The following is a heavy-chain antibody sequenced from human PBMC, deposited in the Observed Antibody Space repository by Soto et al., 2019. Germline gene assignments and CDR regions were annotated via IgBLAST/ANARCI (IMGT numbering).Heavy chain of an antibody. CDR1: GFTFSSYS. V-gene: IGHV3-48*02. Sequence: EVQLVESGGGLVQPGGSLRLSCAASGFTFSSYSMNWVRQAPGKGLEWVSYISSSSSTIYYADSVKGRFTISRDNAKNSMYLQMNSLRDEDTGVYYCARDIKNYDFWSGYPIVAFDIWGQGTMVTVSS. CDR2: ISSSSSTI. D-gene: IGHD3-3*01. CDR3: ARDIKNYDFWSGYPIVAFDI. J-gene: IGHJ3*02.